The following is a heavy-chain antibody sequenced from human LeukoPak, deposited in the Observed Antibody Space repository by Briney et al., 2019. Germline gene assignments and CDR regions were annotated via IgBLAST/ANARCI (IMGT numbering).Heavy chain of an antibody. V-gene: IGHV4-39*07. J-gene: IGHJ4*02. D-gene: IGHD3-22*01. CDR1: GGSISSSNYY. Sequence: PSETLSLTCTVSGGSISSSNYYWGWIRQPPGKGLEWIGSIYYTGNTYYNPSLKSRLTISVDTSKNQFSLKLSSVTAADTAVYYCARENDSSGYEYWGQGTLVSVSS. CDR2: IYYTGNT. CDR3: ARENDSSGYEY.